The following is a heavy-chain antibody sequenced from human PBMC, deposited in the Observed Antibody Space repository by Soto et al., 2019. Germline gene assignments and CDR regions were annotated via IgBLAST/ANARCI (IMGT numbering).Heavy chain of an antibody. CDR3: ARGARNYYYFDY. V-gene: IGHV3-74*01. D-gene: IGHD1-7*01. CDR1: GFTFSSYW. Sequence: EVQLVATGGGLVQPGGSLRLSCAASGFTFSSYWMHWVRQAPGKGLVWVSRIYTDGSRADYADSVKGRFTFSRDNAKNTVYLQVNSLGAEDTAVYYCARGARNYYYFDYWGQGTLVTVSS. J-gene: IGHJ4*02. CDR2: IYTDGSRA.